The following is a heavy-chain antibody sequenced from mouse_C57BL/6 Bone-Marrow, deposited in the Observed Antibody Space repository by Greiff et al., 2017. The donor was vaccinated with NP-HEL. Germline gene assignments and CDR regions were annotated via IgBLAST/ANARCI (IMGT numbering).Heavy chain of an antibody. CDR2: IDPSDSYT. CDR1: GYTFTSYW. J-gene: IGHJ2*01. V-gene: IGHV1-50*01. CDR3: ARTRPITTVVAGGY. Sequence: QVQLQQPGAELVKPGASVKLSCKASGYTFTSYWMQWVKQRPGQGLEWIGEIDPSDSYTNYNQKFKGKATLTVDTSSSTAYMQLSSLTSEDSAVYYCARTRPITTVVAGGYWGQGTTLTVSS. D-gene: IGHD1-1*01.